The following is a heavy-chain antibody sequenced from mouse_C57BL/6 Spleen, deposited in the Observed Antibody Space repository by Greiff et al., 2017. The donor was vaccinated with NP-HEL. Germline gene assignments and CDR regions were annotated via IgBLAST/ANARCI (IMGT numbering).Heavy chain of an antibody. D-gene: IGHD1-1*01. V-gene: IGHV5-17*01. J-gene: IGHJ2*01. CDR3: ARTYYYGSSFDY. CDR2: ISSGSSTI. CDR1: GFTFSDYG. Sequence: EVMLVESWGGLVKPGGSLKLSCAASGFTFSDYGMHWVRQAPEKGLEWVAYISSGSSTIYYADTVKGRFTISRDNAKNTLFLQMTSLRSEDTAMYYCARTYYYGSSFDYWGQGTTLTVSS.